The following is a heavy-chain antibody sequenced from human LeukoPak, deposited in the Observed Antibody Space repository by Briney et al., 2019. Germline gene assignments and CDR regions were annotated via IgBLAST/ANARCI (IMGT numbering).Heavy chain of an antibody. CDR1: GFTFSSYW. J-gene: IGHJ5*02. CDR3: ARGSSGWYDDWFDP. D-gene: IGHD6-19*01. Sequence: GSLRLSCAASGFTFSSYWMSWVRQAPGKGLEWVANIKQDGSEKYYVDSVKGRFTISRDNAKNSLYLQMNSLRAEDTAVYYCARGSSGWYDDWFDPWGQGTLVTVSS. CDR2: IKQDGSEK. V-gene: IGHV3-7*01.